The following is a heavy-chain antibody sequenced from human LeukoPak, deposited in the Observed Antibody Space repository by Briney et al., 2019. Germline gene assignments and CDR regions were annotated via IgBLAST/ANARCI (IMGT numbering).Heavy chain of an antibody. V-gene: IGHV1-8*01. J-gene: IGHJ3*02. CDR3: ARSDHNSWNAFDI. CDR1: GYTFTSYD. Sequence: ASVKVSCKASGYTFTSYDINWVRQATGQGLEWMGWMNPNSGNTGYAQKFQGRVTITRNTPISTAYMELSSLTSEDTAVYYCARSDHNSWNAFDIWGQGTMVTVSS. D-gene: IGHD1-26*01. CDR2: MNPNSGNT.